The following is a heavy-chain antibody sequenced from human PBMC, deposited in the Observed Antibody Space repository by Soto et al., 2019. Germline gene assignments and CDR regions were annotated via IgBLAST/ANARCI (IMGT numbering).Heavy chain of an antibody. Sequence: PSETLSLTCTVSGGSISSSSYYWGWIRQPPGKGLEWIGSIYYSGSTYYNPSLKSRVTISVDTSKNQFSLKLSSVTAADTAVYYCARPAAAGTGYYYGMDVWGQGTTVTVSS. CDR3: ARPAAAGTGYYYGMDV. J-gene: IGHJ6*02. CDR1: GGSISSSSYY. V-gene: IGHV4-39*01. D-gene: IGHD6-13*01. CDR2: IYYSGST.